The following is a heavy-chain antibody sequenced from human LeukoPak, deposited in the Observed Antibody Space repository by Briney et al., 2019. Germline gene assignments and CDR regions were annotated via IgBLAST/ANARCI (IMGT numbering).Heavy chain of an antibody. J-gene: IGHJ4*02. CDR1: GFTFTKIW. CDR3: ATKHWLAPPPDS. V-gene: IGHV3-74*01. D-gene: IGHD6-19*01. CDR2: INTDGTVT. Sequence: PGGSLRLSCAASGFTFTKIWMLWVGQAPGKGLGSVSRINTDGTVTTYADSVKGRFTVSRDNADNTMFLKMNSVRDEDPAVYYCATKHWLAPPPDSWGQGTPVTVSS.